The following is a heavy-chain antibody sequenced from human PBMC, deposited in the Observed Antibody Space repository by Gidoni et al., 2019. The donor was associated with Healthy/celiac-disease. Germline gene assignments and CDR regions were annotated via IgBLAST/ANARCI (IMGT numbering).Heavy chain of an antibody. Sequence: EVQLVESGGGLVQPGGSLRLSCAASGFTFSSYEMNWVRQAPGKGLEWVSYISSSGSTIYYADSVKGRFTISRDNAKNSLYLQMNSLRAEDTAVYYCARDPQTPLAYWGQGTLVTVSS. J-gene: IGHJ4*02. CDR2: ISSSGSTI. V-gene: IGHV3-48*03. CDR1: GFTFSSYE. CDR3: ARDPQTPLAY.